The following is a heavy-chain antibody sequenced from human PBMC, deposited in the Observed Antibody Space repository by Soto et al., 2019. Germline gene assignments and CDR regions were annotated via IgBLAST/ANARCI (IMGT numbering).Heavy chain of an antibody. CDR1: GFTVSSKY. V-gene: IGHV3-53*01. D-gene: IGHD3-3*01. CDR2: IQSGGTT. CDR3: AKGGLRFLEWLAIDY. J-gene: IGHJ4*02. Sequence: PGGSLRLSCAASGFTVSSKYMTWVRQAPGKGLEWVSPIQSGGTTYYADSVKGRFIISRDNSKNTLYLQMNSLRAEDTAVYYCAKGGLRFLEWLAIDYWGQGTLVTVSS.